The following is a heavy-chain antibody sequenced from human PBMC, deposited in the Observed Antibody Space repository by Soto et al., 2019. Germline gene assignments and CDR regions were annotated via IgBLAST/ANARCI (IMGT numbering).Heavy chain of an antibody. CDR2: IYYSGST. D-gene: IGHD1-26*01. CDR3: ARGRGGTYDAFDI. Sequence: SETLSLTCTVSGGSVSSGSYYWSWIRQPPGKGLEWIGYIYYSGSTNYNPSLRSRVTILLDTSKNQFSLRLSSVTAADTAVYYCARGRGGTYDAFDIWGQGTLVTVSS. V-gene: IGHV4-61*01. J-gene: IGHJ3*02. CDR1: GGSVSSGSYY.